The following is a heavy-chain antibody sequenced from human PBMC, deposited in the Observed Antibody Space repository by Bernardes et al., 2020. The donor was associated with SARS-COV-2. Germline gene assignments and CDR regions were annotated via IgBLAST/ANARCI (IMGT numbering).Heavy chain of an antibody. V-gene: IGHV3-9*01. Sequence: GGSLRLSCAASGFTFGDYAMHWVRQAPGQGLEWVSGISWNSGSIGYADSVKGRFTISRDNAKNSLYLQMNSLRAEDTALYYCAKDWYYYDSSGCVDYWGQGTLVTVSS. J-gene: IGHJ4*02. D-gene: IGHD3-22*01. CDR1: GFTFGDYA. CDR2: ISWNSGSI. CDR3: AKDWYYYDSSGCVDY.